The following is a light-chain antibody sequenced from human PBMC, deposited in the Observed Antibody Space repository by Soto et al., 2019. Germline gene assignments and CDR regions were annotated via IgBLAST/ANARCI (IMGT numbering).Light chain of an antibody. V-gene: IGKV3D-20*02. J-gene: IGKJ5*01. CDR3: QQRSNWPLIT. Sequence: EIVLTQSPATLSLSPGERATLSCRASQSVSSSYLAWYQQKPGQAPRLLIYGASSRATGIPDRFSGSGSGTDFTLTISSLEPEDLAVYYCQQRSNWPLITFGQGTRLEIK. CDR2: GAS. CDR1: QSVSSSY.